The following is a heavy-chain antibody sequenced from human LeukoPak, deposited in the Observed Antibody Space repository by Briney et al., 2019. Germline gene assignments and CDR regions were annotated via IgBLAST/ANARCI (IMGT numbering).Heavy chain of an antibody. Sequence: ASVKVSCKASGYTFTNYRISWVRQAPGQGLEWMGWISADNVKTNYAQRLQGRVTMTTDTSTSTAYMELRSLRSDDTAVYYCARYDYYDRSGYYDYWGQGTLATVSS. CDR3: ARYDYYDRSGYYDY. CDR1: GYTFTNYR. D-gene: IGHD3-22*01. CDR2: ISADNVKT. V-gene: IGHV1-18*01. J-gene: IGHJ4*02.